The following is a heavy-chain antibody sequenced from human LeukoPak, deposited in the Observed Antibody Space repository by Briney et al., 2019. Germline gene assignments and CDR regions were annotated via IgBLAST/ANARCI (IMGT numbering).Heavy chain of an antibody. Sequence: ASVTVSCKASGYTFTSYGLSGVRQAPGQGLEFMGWTSPYNGNAKYAQNFQGRVTITTDTYRSTAYMELRSLRSDHTAVYYCARGGVDILSGLRSAFDIWGHGTMVTVSS. J-gene: IGHJ3*02. CDR1: GYTFTSYG. CDR2: TSPYNGNA. CDR3: ARGGVDILSGLRSAFDI. V-gene: IGHV1-18*01. D-gene: IGHD3-9*01.